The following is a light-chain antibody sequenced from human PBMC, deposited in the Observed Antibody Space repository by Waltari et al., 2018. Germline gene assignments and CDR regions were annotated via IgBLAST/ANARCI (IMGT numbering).Light chain of an antibody. CDR1: SLRLFY. J-gene: IGLJ2*01. CDR3: SSRDTDGKHWL. CDR2: RKN. Sequence: SSELTQEPDVSVALGQTVNITCLGDSLRLFYASWYQQAPPQAPRLVIYRKNERPTGVPGRFSASYSGDTSSLIITGAQTEDEGHYYCSSRDTDGKHWLFGGGTMLTV. V-gene: IGLV3-19*01.